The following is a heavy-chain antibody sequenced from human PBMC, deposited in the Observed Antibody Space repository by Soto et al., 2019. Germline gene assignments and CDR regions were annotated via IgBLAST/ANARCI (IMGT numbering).Heavy chain of an antibody. J-gene: IGHJ3*02. D-gene: IGHD6-6*01. CDR1: GYTFTSYY. CDR2: INPSGGST. Sequence: QVQLVQSGAEVKKPGASVKVSCKASGYTFTSYYMHWVRQAPGQGLEWMGIINPSGGSTSYAQKFQARVTMTTDTSTSTVYMELSSLRSEDTAVYYCATRSSIAARPAAFDIWGQGTMVTVSS. CDR3: ATRSSIAARPAAFDI. V-gene: IGHV1-46*01.